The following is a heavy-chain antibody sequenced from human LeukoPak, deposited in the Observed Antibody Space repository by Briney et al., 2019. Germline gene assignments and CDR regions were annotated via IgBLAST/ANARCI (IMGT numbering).Heavy chain of an antibody. CDR1: GASISISSYY. D-gene: IGHD4-23*01. Sequence: PSETLSLTCTVSGASISISSYYWGWIRQPPGKGLEWIGNIHYSGSTYYNPSLKSRVTISVDTSKNQFSLKLSSVTAADTAVYYCARQDYGDHSRMFDYWGQGTLVTVSS. J-gene: IGHJ4*02. CDR3: ARQDYGDHSRMFDY. V-gene: IGHV4-39*01. CDR2: IHYSGST.